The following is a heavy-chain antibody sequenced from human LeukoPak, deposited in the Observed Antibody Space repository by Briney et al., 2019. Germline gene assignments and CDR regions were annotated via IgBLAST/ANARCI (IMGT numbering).Heavy chain of an antibody. Sequence: KPSETLSLTCTVSGGSISSYYWSWIRQPPGKGLEWIGYIYYSGSTNYNPSLKSRVTISVDTSKNQFSLKLSSVTAADTAVYYCARHGRSSLGRFWHGMDVWGQGTTVTVSS. CDR2: IYYSGST. J-gene: IGHJ6*02. CDR3: ARHGRSSLGRFWHGMDV. D-gene: IGHD2-2*01. V-gene: IGHV4-59*08. CDR1: GGSISSYY.